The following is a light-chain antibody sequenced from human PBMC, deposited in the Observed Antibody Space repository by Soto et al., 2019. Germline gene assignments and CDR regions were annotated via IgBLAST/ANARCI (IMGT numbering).Light chain of an antibody. V-gene: IGLV2-8*01. J-gene: IGLJ1*01. Sequence: QSVLTQPPSASGSPGQSVTISCTGTSSDVGGYNYVSWYQQHPGKAPKLMIYEVSKRPSGVPDRFSGSKSGNTASLTVSGLRAEDEADYYCSSYADGNTFYVFGTGTKVTVL. CDR2: EVS. CDR3: SSYADGNTFYV. CDR1: SSDVGGYNY.